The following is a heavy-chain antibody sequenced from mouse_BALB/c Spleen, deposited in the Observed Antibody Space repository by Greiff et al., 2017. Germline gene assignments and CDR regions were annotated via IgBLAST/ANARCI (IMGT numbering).Heavy chain of an antibody. CDR2: INSNGGST. D-gene: IGHD2-14*01. V-gene: IGHV5-6-2*01. J-gene: IGHJ2*01. CDR1: GFTFSSYY. Sequence: DVKLVESGGGLVKLGGSLKLSCAASGFTFSSYYMSWVRQTPEKRLELVAAINSNGGSTYYPDTVKGRFTISRDNAKNTLYLQMSSLKSEDTALYYCARHGYRYDYFDYWGQGTTLTVSS. CDR3: ARHGYRYDYFDY.